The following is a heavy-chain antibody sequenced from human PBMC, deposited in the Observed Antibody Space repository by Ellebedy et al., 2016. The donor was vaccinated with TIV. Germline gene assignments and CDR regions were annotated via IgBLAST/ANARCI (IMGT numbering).Heavy chain of an antibody. D-gene: IGHD4-23*01. Sequence: GESLKISCAASGFSFSTYWMHWVRQAPGKGLMWISRISPDGGSVRYADSVKGRFTISRDNAKNTLYLQMNSLRAEDTAVYYCARDRPNSWFDPWGHGTLVTVSS. CDR1: GFSFSTYW. V-gene: IGHV3-74*01. CDR2: ISPDGGSV. J-gene: IGHJ5*02. CDR3: ARDRPNSWFDP.